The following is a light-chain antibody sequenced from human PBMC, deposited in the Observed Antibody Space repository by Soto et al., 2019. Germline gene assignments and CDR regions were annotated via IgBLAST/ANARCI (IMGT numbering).Light chain of an antibody. J-gene: IGKJ5*01. V-gene: IGKV4-1*01. CDR1: HIFLYSSNNKNY. CDR3: QQYYSTPDT. CDR2: WAS. Sequence: DIVMSQSPASLAVSLCERATINFKSSHIFLYSSNNKNYLAWYQQKPGQPPKLLIYWASTRESGVPDRFSGSGSGTDFTLTISSLQAEDVAVYYCQQYYSTPDTFGQGTRLEIK.